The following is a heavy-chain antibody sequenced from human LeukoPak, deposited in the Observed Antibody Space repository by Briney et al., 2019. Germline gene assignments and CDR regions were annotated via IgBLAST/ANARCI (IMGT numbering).Heavy chain of an antibody. V-gene: IGHV3-23*01. Sequence: GGSLRLSCAVSGFTFSMYAMAWVRQAPGKGLEWVSGISDNTYYADSVRGRFTISRDNSKNMLYLQMNSLRAEDTAVYYCAKGQGSGIYKYYSDYWGQGTLVTVSS. J-gene: IGHJ4*02. CDR2: ISDNT. CDR3: AKGQGSGIYKYYSDY. D-gene: IGHD3-10*01. CDR1: GFTFSMYA.